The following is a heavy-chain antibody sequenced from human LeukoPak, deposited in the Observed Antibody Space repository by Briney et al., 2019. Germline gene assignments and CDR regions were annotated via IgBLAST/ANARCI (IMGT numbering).Heavy chain of an antibody. J-gene: IGHJ4*02. CDR3: AKDGARKWETYYFDY. V-gene: IGHV3-30*02. CDR2: LRYDGSNK. Sequence: GGSRRLSFQASGFPFISFGRPWFRKAPAKGLKGGAFLRYDGSNKYYADSVKGRFTISRDNSKNTLYLQMNSLRAEDTAVYYCAKDGARKWETYYFDYWGQGTLVTVSS. CDR1: GFPFISFG. D-gene: IGHD1-26*01.